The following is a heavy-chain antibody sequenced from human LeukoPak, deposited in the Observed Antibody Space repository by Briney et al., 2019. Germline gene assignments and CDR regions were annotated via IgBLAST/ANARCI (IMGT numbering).Heavy chain of an antibody. V-gene: IGHV3-43*01. CDR1: GFTFDDYT. D-gene: IGHD3-9*01. Sequence: GGSLRLSCAASGFTFDDYTMHWVRQAPGKGLEWVSLISWDGGSTYYADSVKGRFTISRDNSKNSLYLQMNSLRTEDTALYYYAKDIAHRGPLRYQGSDYWGQGTLVTVSS. CDR3: AKDIAHRGPLRYQGSDY. CDR2: ISWDGGST. J-gene: IGHJ4*02.